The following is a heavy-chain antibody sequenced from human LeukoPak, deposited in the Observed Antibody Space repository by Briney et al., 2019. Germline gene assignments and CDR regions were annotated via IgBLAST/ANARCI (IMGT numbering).Heavy chain of an antibody. CDR2: SSGSGGST. D-gene: IGHD3-10*01. J-gene: IGHJ4*02. Sequence: GGSLRLSCAASGFIFSSVAISWVRQAPGQGLDWVSTSSGSGGSTYYADRAQSRFTLSSDNPKKTVYRQMNSLRAADTAVYCSAKDRSCNDSGCHRDFDYWVGATMVTDPS. CDR1: GFIFSSVA. V-gene: IGHV3-23*01. CDR3: AKDRSCNDSGCHRDFDY.